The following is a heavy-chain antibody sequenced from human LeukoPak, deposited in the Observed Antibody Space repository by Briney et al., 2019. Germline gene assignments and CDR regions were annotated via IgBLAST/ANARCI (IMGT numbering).Heavy chain of an antibody. Sequence: ASVKVSCKASGGTFSSYAISWVRQAPGQGLEWMGGIIPIFGTANYAQKFQGRVTITADESTSTAYMELSSLRSEDTAVYYCARDSSGGSSWSDWGQGTLVTVSS. CDR2: IIPIFGTA. J-gene: IGHJ4*02. D-gene: IGHD6-13*01. V-gene: IGHV1-69*13. CDR1: GGTFSSYA. CDR3: ARDSSGGSSWSD.